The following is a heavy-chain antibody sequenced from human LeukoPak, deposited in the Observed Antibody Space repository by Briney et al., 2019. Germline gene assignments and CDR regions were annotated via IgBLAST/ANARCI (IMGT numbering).Heavy chain of an antibody. CDR3: AREKSFLEWLSTGRRDGYYMDV. D-gene: IGHD3-3*02. CDR1: GFTFSSSA. V-gene: IGHV3-21*01. Sequence: GGSLRLSCAASGFTFSSSAMSWVRQAPGKGLEWVSSISSSSSSYKYYADSVKGRFTVSRDNAKNSLYLQMNSLRADDTAVYYCAREKSFLEWLSTGRRDGYYMDVWGKGTTVTVSS. CDR2: ISSSSSSYK. J-gene: IGHJ6*03.